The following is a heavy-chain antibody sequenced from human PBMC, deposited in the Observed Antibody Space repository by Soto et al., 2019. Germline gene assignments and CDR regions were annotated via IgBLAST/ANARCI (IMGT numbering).Heavy chain of an antibody. CDR2: IWYDGSNK. J-gene: IGHJ4*02. CDR3: ARDLPSRQAFDY. V-gene: IGHV3-33*01. CDR1: GFTFSSYG. Sequence: GGSLRLSCAASGFTFSSYGMHWVRQAPGKGLEWVAVIWYDGSNKYYADSVKGRFTISRDNSKNTLYLQMNSLRAEDTAVYYCARDLPSRQAFDYWGQGTLVTFSS. D-gene: IGHD2-2*01.